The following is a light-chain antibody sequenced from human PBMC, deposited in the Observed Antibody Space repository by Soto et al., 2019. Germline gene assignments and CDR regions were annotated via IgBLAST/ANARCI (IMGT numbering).Light chain of an antibody. CDR1: SSNIGAGYD. Sequence: QSVLTQPPSVSGAPGQRVTISCTGSSSNIGAGYDVHWYQQLPGTAPKLLIYGNSNRPSGVPDRFSGSKSGTSASLAITGLQAEYEAEYYCQSYDSSLSGSGVFGTGTKLTVL. CDR2: GNS. CDR3: QSYDSSLSGSGV. V-gene: IGLV1-40*01. J-gene: IGLJ1*01.